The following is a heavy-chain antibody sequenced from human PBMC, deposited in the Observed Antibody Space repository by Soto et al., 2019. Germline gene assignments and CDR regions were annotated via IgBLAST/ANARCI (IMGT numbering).Heavy chain of an antibody. CDR1: GGSISSYY. J-gene: IGHJ4*02. CDR2: IYYSGST. CDR3: ARESQAATGTNFDY. Sequence: SETLSLTCTVSGGSISSYYWSWIRQPPGKGLEWIGYIYYSGSTNYNPSLKSRVTISVDTSKNQFSLKLSSVTAADTAVYYCARESQAATGTNFDYWGQGTLVTVSS. D-gene: IGHD6-13*01. V-gene: IGHV4-59*01.